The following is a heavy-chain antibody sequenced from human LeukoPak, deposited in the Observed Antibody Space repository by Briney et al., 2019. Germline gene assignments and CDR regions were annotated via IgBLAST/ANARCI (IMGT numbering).Heavy chain of an antibody. V-gene: IGHV3-21*04. CDR3: AKNPSMVRGIILAFDI. Sequence: GGSLRLSCAASGFTFSSYSMNWVRQAPGKGLEWVSSISSSSSYIYYADSVKGRFTISRDNAKNSLYLQMNSLRAEDTAVYYCAKNPSMVRGIILAFDIWGQGTMVTVSS. D-gene: IGHD3-10*01. CDR1: GFTFSSYS. CDR2: ISSSSSYI. J-gene: IGHJ3*02.